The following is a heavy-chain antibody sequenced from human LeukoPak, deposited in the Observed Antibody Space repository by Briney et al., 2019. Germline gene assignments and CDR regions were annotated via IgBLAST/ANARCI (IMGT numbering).Heavy chain of an antibody. J-gene: IGHJ6*02. Sequence: ASVKASCKASGYTFTSYDINWVRQATGQGLEWMGWMNPNSGNTGYAQKFQGRVTMTRNTSISTAYMELSSLRSEDTAVYYCAREQRLGTMIVVVHGMDVWGQGTTVTVSS. V-gene: IGHV1-8*01. CDR1: GYTFTSYD. D-gene: IGHD3-22*01. CDR3: AREQRLGTMIVVVHGMDV. CDR2: MNPNSGNT.